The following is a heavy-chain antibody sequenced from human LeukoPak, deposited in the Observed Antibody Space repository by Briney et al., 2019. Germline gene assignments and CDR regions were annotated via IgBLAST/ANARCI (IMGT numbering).Heavy chain of an antibody. D-gene: IGHD2-2*01. CDR1: GFTFSSYS. CDR3: ARVGPLVVPAGGFDY. J-gene: IGHJ4*02. Sequence: GGSLRLSCAASGFTFSSYSMNWVRQAPGKGLEWVSSISSSSSYIYYADSVKGRFTISRDNAKNSLYLQMNSLRAEDTAVYYCARVGPLVVPAGGFDYWGQGTLVTVSS. V-gene: IGHV3-21*01. CDR2: ISSSSSYI.